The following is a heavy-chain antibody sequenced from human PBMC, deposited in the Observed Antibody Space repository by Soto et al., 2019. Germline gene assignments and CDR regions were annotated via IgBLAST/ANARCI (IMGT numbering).Heavy chain of an antibody. V-gene: IGHV1-69*06. Sequence: GASVKVSCKASGGTFSSYAISWVRQAPGQGLEWMGGIIPIFGTANYAQKFQGRVTITADKSTSTAYMELSSLRSEDTAVYYCARGSTRITGTTVDYYYYYGMDVWGQGXTVTVYS. CDR3: ARGSTRITGTTVDYYYYYGMDV. CDR1: GGTFSSYA. D-gene: IGHD1-7*01. J-gene: IGHJ6*02. CDR2: IIPIFGTA.